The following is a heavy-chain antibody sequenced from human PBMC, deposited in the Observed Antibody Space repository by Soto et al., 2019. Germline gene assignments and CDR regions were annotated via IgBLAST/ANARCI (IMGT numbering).Heavy chain of an antibody. V-gene: IGHV1-69*12. J-gene: IGHJ6*02. D-gene: IGHD5-18*01. Sequence: QVQLVQSGAEVKKPGSSVKVSCKASGSTFSSYAISWVRQAPGQGLEWMGGIIPIFGTANYAQKFQGRVTITADESTSTAYMELSSLRSEDMAVYYCATPGLPNYYYYGMDVWGQGTTVTVSS. CDR1: GSTFSSYA. CDR3: ATPGLPNYYYYGMDV. CDR2: IIPIFGTA.